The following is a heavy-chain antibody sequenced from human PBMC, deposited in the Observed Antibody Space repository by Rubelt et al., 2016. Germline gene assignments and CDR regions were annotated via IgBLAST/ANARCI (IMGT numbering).Heavy chain of an antibody. V-gene: IGHV3-74*02. CDR2: INSDGGST. CDR1: GFTFSSYW. CDR3: ASYSSAWHAIDY. D-gene: IGHD6-19*01. J-gene: IGHJ4*02. Sequence: EVQLVESGGGLVKPGGSLRLSCAASGFTFSSYWMHWVRQAPGKGLVWVSRINSDGGSTSYADSVKGRFTISRDNAKNTLYLQMNSLRAEDTAVYYCASYSSAWHAIDYWGQGTLVTVSS.